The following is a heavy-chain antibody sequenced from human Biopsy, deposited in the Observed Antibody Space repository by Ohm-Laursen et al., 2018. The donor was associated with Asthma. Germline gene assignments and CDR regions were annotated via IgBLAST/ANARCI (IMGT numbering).Heavy chain of an antibody. D-gene: IGHD3-10*01. CDR2: ISVYNGNT. Sequence: ASVRLSCKTSGYTFNSAGISWGRQAPGQGLEWMGWISVYNGNTKVAQKLQDRVTMITDTSTSTAYMELRSLRSDDTAVYFCARAVDYSHYYGIDVWGHGTTVTVS. J-gene: IGHJ6*02. CDR3: ARAVDYSHYYGIDV. V-gene: IGHV1-18*01. CDR1: GYTFNSAG.